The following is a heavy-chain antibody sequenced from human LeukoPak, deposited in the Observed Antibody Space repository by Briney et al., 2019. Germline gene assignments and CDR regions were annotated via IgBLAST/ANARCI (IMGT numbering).Heavy chain of an antibody. D-gene: IGHD3-10*01. CDR2: IYSGGST. CDR1: GFTVSSNY. CDR3: ARTYGSGSYYGAFDI. V-gene: IGHV3-53*01. Sequence: GGSLRLSCAASGFTVSSNYMSWVRQAPGKGLEWVSVIYSGGSTYYADSVKDRFTISRDNSKNTLYLQMNSLRAEDTAVYYCARTYGSGSYYGAFDIWGQGTMVTVSS. J-gene: IGHJ3*02.